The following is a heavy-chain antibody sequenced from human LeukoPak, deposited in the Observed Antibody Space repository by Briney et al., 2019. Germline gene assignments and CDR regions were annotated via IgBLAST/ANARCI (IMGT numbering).Heavy chain of an antibody. V-gene: IGHV3-48*02. CDR2: ITSSSNI. CDR1: GFTFSSYA. CDR3: ARSANPGVHEFDP. Sequence: GGSLRLSCEASGFTFSSYAMAWFCQAPGKGLEWLSYITSSSNINYADSVKGRFTISRDNAKNSLYLQMNSLRDEDTAVYYCARSANPGVHEFDPWGQGTLVTVSS. D-gene: IGHD6-6*01. J-gene: IGHJ5*02.